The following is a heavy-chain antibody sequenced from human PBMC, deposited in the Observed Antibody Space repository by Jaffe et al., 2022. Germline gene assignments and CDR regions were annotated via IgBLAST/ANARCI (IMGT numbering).Heavy chain of an antibody. Sequence: EVQLVESGGGLVKPGGSLRLSCAASGFTFSSYSMNWVRQAPGKGLEWVSSISSSSSYIYYADSVKGRFTISRDNAKNSLYLQMNSLRAEDTAVYYCARDSGGYCSSTSCYYYYYMDVWGKGTTVTVSS. CDR2: ISSSSSYI. CDR3: ARDSGGYCSSTSCYYYYYMDV. CDR1: GFTFSSYS. D-gene: IGHD2-2*01. J-gene: IGHJ6*03. V-gene: IGHV3-21*01.